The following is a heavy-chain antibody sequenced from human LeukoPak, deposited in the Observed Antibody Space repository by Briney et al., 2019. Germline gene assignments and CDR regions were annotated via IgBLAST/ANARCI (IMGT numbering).Heavy chain of an antibody. D-gene: IGHD2-8*02. Sequence: GESLKISCEVFGYSFTRNWIGWVRQTPGKGLEWMGIIFPGDSDRRYRPSFEGQVTLSVDKSIRTAYLQWSSLKASDTAMYYCARLLLYSTGGSWFSAAFVIWGQGTMVIVSS. CDR1: GYSFTRNW. V-gene: IGHV5-51*01. CDR2: IFPGDSDR. CDR3: ARLLLYSTGGSWFSAAFVI. J-gene: IGHJ3*02.